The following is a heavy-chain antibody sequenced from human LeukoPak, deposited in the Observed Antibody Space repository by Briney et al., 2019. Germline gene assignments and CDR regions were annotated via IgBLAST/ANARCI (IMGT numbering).Heavy chain of an antibody. V-gene: IGHV3-66*02. CDR2: IYSGDST. J-gene: IGHJ4*02. CDR3: ARDLWDGTGY. Sequence: GGPLSLLCVASGHRSTYTSWLRQAPGKGLEWVSVIYSGDSTYYADSVRGRFTISRDISKNTVYLQMNSLRPEDTAVYYCARDLWDGTGYWGQGTLVTVAS. CDR1: GHRSTY. D-gene: IGHD3-3*01.